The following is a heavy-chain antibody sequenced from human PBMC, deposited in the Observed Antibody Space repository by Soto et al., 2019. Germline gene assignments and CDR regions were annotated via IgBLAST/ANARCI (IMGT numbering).Heavy chain of an antibody. J-gene: IGHJ4*02. CDR1: GFTFSSYA. Sequence: EVQLLESGGGLVQPGGSLRLSCAASGFTFSSYAMSWVRQAPGKGLEWVSAISGSGGTTYYADSVKGRFTISRDNSKNTLDLQMNSLRAEDTAVYYCAKDSQVATGPTDYWGQGTLVTVSS. CDR2: ISGSGGTT. V-gene: IGHV3-23*01. D-gene: IGHD5-12*01. CDR3: AKDSQVATGPTDY.